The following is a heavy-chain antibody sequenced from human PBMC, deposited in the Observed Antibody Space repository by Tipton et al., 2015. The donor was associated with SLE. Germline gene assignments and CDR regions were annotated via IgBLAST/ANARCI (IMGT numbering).Heavy chain of an antibody. J-gene: IGHJ4*02. Sequence: GSLRLSCAASGFTFSSYAMSWVRQAPGKGLVWVSHINSDGSSTTYADSVKGRFTISRDNAKNTLYLQMNSLRAEDMAVYYCARDQSYSLWGQGTLVTVSS. CDR1: GFTFSSYA. D-gene: IGHD6-13*01. CDR3: ARDQSYSL. CDR2: INSDGSST. V-gene: IGHV3-74*01.